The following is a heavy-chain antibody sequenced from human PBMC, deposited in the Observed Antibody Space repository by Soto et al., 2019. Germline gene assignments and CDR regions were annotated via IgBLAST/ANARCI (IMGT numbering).Heavy chain of an antibody. Sequence: DSVKVSCKASGYTFTGYYIHWVRQAPGQGLEWMGWINPNSGGTSYAQKFQGWVTMTRDTSISTAYMELSRLISDDTAVYYCARDNCSCGSCYSAGRMHVCGPATTVTLSS. V-gene: IGHV1-2*04. CDR3: ARDNCSCGSCYSAGRMHV. CDR2: INPNSGGT. CDR1: GYTFTGYY. D-gene: IGHD2-15*01. J-gene: IGHJ6*02.